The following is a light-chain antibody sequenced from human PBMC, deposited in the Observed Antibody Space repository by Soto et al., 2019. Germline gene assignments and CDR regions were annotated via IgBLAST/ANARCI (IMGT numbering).Light chain of an antibody. CDR2: GAS. CDR1: QSVSSSY. J-gene: IGKJ4*01. Sequence: EIVLTQSPGTLSLSPGERATLSCRASQSVSSSYLAWYQQKPGQAPRLLIYGASSRATGISDRFSGSGSGTDFTLTISRLEPDDFAVYYCQQYGSSPLTFGGETKVEIK. V-gene: IGKV3-20*01. CDR3: QQYGSSPLT.